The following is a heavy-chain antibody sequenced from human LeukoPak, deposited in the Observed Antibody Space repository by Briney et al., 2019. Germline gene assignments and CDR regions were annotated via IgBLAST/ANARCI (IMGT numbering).Heavy chain of an antibody. CDR3: ARGWKYDYAWGSYRPYYFDY. D-gene: IGHD3-16*02. Sequence: GGALRLSCAASGFSLSSYAMQWVRQAPGKGLEYVSGISTNGGSTYYAKSVKGRLTMSRDNSKNTLFLQMGSLRPEDMAVYYCARGWKYDYAWGSYRPYYFDYWGQGTLVTVSS. CDR2: ISTNGGST. V-gene: IGHV3-64*01. J-gene: IGHJ4*02. CDR1: GFSLSSYA.